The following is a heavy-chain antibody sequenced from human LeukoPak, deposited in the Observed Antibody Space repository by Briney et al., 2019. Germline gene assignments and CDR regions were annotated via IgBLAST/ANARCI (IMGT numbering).Heavy chain of an antibody. CDR1: GFTFSSYA. CDR2: ISGSGGST. Sequence: GGSLRLSCAASGFTFSSYAMSWVRQAPGKGLEWVSAISGSGGSTYYADSVKGRFTISRDNAKNSLYLQMNSLRAEDTAVYYCASSTAVAGTGYWGQGTLVTVSS. V-gene: IGHV3-23*01. CDR3: ASSTAVAGTGY. D-gene: IGHD6-19*01. J-gene: IGHJ4*02.